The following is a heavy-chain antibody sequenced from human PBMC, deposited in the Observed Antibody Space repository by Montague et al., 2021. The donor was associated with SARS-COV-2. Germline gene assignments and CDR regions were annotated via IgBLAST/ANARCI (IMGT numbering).Heavy chain of an antibody. V-gene: IGHV4-61*02. D-gene: IGHD1-26*01. CDR3: ARDRVDRYSGRRTAYGMDV. CDR2: IYTSGST. Sequence: TLSLTCTVSGGSISSGSYYWSWIRQPAGKGLEWIGRIYTSGSTNYNPSLKSRVTISVDTSKNQFSLKLSSVTAADTAVYYCARDRVDRYSGRRTAYGMDVWGQGTTVTVSS. J-gene: IGHJ6*02. CDR1: GGSISSGSYY.